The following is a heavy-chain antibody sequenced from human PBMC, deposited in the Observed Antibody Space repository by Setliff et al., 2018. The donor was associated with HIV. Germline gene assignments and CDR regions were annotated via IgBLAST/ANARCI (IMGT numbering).Heavy chain of an antibody. D-gene: IGHD3-9*01. CDR1: GGSISTSRYY. CDR2: IYTSGST. CDR3: ARGGVLRYFDWAY. Sequence: PSETLSLTCTVSGGSISTSRYYWCWIRQPPGKGLECIGYIYTSGSTDYNPSLKSRVTISVDTSKNQFSLKLSSVTAADTAGYYCARGGVLRYFDWAYWGQGTLVTVSS. V-gene: IGHV4-61*05. J-gene: IGHJ4*02.